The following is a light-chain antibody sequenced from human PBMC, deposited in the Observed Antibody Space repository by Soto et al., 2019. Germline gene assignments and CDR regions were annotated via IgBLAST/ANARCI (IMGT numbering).Light chain of an antibody. V-gene: IGLV1-40*01. Sequence: QAVLTQTPSVSGAPGQRVTISCTGSSSNIGAGHDVHWYQQLPGTAPKLLSYGNSNRPSGVPDRFSGSKSCTSASLAITGLQAEDEADYYCQAYDSSRFEVFGGGTKLTVI. CDR1: SSNIGAGHD. CDR2: GNS. CDR3: QAYDSSRFEV. J-gene: IGLJ3*02.